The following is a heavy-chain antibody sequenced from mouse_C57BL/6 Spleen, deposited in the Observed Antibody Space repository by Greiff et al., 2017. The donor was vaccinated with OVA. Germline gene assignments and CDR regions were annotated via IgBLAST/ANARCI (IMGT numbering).Heavy chain of an antibody. CDR3: ARDRGYFDY. CDR1: GFTFSSYS. CDR2: ISDGGSYT. Sequence: EVPLVESGAGLVKPGASLKLSCAASGFTFSSYSLSWFRQTPEKRLDWVATISDGGSYTYYPDNVKGRFTIDRDNAKNNLYLQMSHLKSEDTAMYYCARDRGYFDYWGQGTTLTVSS. V-gene: IGHV5-4*01. D-gene: IGHD3-1*01. J-gene: IGHJ2*01.